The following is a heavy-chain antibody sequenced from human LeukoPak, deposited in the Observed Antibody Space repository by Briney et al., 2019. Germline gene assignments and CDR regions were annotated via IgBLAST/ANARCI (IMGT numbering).Heavy chain of an antibody. Sequence: GGCLRLSCAASGFTFSSYVMSCVRRAPGQGLEWLSGISGSGGSTYSADSLKGRFTISRDNSKNTLYLQMNSLRAEDTAVYYCETSDTAMVPYYFDYWGQGTMVTVSS. CDR2: ISGSGGST. J-gene: IGHJ4*02. CDR3: ETSDTAMVPYYFDY. V-gene: IGHV3-23*01. D-gene: IGHD5-18*01. CDR1: GFTFSSYV.